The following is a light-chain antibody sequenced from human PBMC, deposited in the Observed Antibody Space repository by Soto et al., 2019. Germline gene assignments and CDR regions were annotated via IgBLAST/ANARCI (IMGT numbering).Light chain of an antibody. Sequence: IQMSQSPSSLSASVGDRFAITCVASQSISTFLNWYQRKPGKAPNLLIYAASTLQSGVPSRFSGSGSGTEFTLTISSLQPEDFATYYCLQDYNYPRTFGQGTKVDI. J-gene: IGKJ1*01. CDR2: AAS. CDR1: QSISTF. CDR3: LQDYNYPRT. V-gene: IGKV1-6*02.